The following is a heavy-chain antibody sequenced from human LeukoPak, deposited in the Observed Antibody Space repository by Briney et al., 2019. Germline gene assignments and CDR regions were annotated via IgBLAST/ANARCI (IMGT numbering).Heavy chain of an antibody. J-gene: IGHJ4*02. CDR1: GFLFSDSY. V-gene: IGHV1-2*02. D-gene: IGHD2-15*01. CDR3: VREGSGLLTKNFDY. Sequence: ASVKVSCKASGFLFSDSYIHWVRQAPGQGLEWMGYINPRSGGTSSPQKFKGRVTLTADTINTAYMVLSSLISDDTAIYYCVREGSGLLTKNFDYWGQGTLVTVSS. CDR2: INPRSGGT.